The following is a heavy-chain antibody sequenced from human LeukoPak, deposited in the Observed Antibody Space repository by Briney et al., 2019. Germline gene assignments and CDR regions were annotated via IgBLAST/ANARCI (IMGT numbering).Heavy chain of an antibody. CDR1: GYTFTGYY. J-gene: IGHJ4*02. V-gene: IGHV1-69*02. Sequence: GASVKVSCKASGYTFTGYYMHWVRQAPGQGLEWMGRIIPILGIANYAQKFQGRVTITADKSTSTAYMELSSLRSEDTAVYYCTAAMGYWGQGTLVTVSS. CDR3: TAAMGY. CDR2: IIPILGIA. D-gene: IGHD2-2*01.